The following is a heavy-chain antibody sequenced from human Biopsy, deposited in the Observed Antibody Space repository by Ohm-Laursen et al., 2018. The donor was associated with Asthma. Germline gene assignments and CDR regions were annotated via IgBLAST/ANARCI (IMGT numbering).Heavy chain of an antibody. V-gene: IGHV1-69*13. Sequence: GASVNASCKSLGGTFNTYVIGWARQAPGEGLEWMGWINSVFGTTTYPQKFQDRVTITADDSTSTIYMELSSLRSEDTAVYYCARKAGSCISRTCYSLDFWGQGTLVTVSS. D-gene: IGHD2-2*01. CDR2: INSVFGTT. J-gene: IGHJ4*02. CDR3: ARKAGSCISRTCYSLDF. CDR1: GGTFNTYV.